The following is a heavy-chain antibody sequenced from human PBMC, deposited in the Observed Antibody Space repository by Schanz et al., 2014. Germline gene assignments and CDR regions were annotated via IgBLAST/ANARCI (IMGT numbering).Heavy chain of an antibody. V-gene: IGHV3-20*04. CDR2: INWNGGST. CDR1: GFTFSKYG. CDR3: ARDYERDLYSPRHDAFDV. D-gene: IGHD2-8*01. J-gene: IGHJ3*01. Sequence: VHLVESGGGVVRPGRSLRLSCAASGFTFSKYGVHWVRQAPGKGLEWVSGINWNGGSTGYADSVKGRFTISRDNAKNSLYLKINSVRAENRAVYYGARDYERDLYSPRHDAFDVWGQGTVVTVSS.